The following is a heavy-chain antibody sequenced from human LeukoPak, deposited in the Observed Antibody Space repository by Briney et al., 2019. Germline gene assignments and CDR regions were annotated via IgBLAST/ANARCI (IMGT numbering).Heavy chain of an antibody. J-gene: IGHJ4*02. CDR1: GFTFSDYY. D-gene: IGHD6-19*01. Sequence: NPGGSLRLSCAASGFTFSDYYMSWIRQAPGKGLEWVSYISSSSSYTNYADPVKGRFTISRDNAKNSLYLQMNSLRAEDTAVYYCARASSSGWYEGVDYWGQGTLVTVSS. CDR3: ARASSSGWYEGVDY. V-gene: IGHV3-11*06. CDR2: ISSSSSYT.